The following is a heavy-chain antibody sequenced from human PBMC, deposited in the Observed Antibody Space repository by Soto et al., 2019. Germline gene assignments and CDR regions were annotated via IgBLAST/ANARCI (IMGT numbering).Heavy chain of an antibody. CDR1: GFTFSSYA. J-gene: IGHJ6*02. D-gene: IGHD1-20*01. Sequence: GGSLRLSCSASGFTFSSYAMHWVRQAPGKGLEYVSAISSNGGSTYYADSVKGRFTISRDNSKNTLYLQMSSLRAEDTAVYYCVKVGVTGTAAPYYYYYGMDVWGQGTTVTVSS. CDR3: VKVGVTGTAAPYYYYYGMDV. CDR2: ISSNGGST. V-gene: IGHV3-64D*06.